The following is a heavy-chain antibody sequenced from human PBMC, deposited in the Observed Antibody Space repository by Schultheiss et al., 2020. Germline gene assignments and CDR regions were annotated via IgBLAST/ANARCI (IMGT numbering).Heavy chain of an antibody. V-gene: IGHV1-18*01. CDR1: GYTFTSYG. J-gene: IGHJ4*02. CDR3: ARGPPKYSSGWYGGGY. Sequence: ASVKVSCKASGYTFTSYGISWVRQAPGQGLEWMGWISAYNGNTNYAQKLQGRVTMTTDTSTSTAYMELRSLRSDDTAVYYCARGPPKYSSGWYGGGYWGQGTLVTVSS. D-gene: IGHD6-19*01. CDR2: ISAYNGNT.